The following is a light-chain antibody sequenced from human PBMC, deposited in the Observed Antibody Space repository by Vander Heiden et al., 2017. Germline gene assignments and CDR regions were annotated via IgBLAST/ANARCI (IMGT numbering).Light chain of an antibody. CDR3: QQYGSSVELT. V-gene: IGKV3-20*01. CDR2: GAS. Sequence: EIVLTQSPGTLSLSPGERATLSCRASQSVGSSYLAWYQQKPGQAPRLLIYGASSRATGIPDRFSGSGSGTDFTLTISRLEPEDFAVYFCQQYGSSVELTFGGGTKVEIK. J-gene: IGKJ4*01. CDR1: QSVGSSY.